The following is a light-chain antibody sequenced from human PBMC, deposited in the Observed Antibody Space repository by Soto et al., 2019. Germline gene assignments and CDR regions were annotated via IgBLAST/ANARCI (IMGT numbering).Light chain of an antibody. CDR2: DNN. CDR3: GSWDTSLSARV. CDR1: TSNIRNNH. Sequence: QSVLTQPPSVSAAPGQKVTISCSGSTSNIRNNHVSWYQQHPGTAPKLLIYDNNKRPSGIPDRFSGSKSGTSATLGITGLQTGDEAVYYCGSWDTSLSARVFGGGTKVTVL. J-gene: IGLJ3*02. V-gene: IGLV1-51*01.